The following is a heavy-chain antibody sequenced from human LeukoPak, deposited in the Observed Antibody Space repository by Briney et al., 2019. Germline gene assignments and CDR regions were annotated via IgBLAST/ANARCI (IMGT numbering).Heavy chain of an antibody. Sequence: GGSLRLSXTASGFTFRSYSMNWVRQAPGKGLEWVSSITSSSSYIYYTDSVKGRFTISRDNAKNSLYLQMNSLRAEDTAVYYCARDSGSYSSSWSDYWGQGTPVTVSS. CDR3: ARDSGSYSSSWSDY. V-gene: IGHV3-21*01. CDR1: GFTFRSYS. CDR2: ITSSSSYI. D-gene: IGHD6-13*01. J-gene: IGHJ4*02.